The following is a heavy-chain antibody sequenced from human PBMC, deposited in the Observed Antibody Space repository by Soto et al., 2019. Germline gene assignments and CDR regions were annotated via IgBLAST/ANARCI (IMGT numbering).Heavy chain of an antibody. CDR1: GFTFSSYW. J-gene: IGHJ5*02. Sequence: EVQLVESGGGLVQPGGSLRLSCAASGFTFSSYWMSWVRQAPGKGLEWVANIKQDGNEKYYVDSVKGRFTISRDNAKNSLYLQMNSLRAEDTAVYYCARDRYYDFWSGMSFDPWGQGTLVTVSS. V-gene: IGHV3-7*03. CDR2: IKQDGNEK. D-gene: IGHD3-3*01. CDR3: ARDRYYDFWSGMSFDP.